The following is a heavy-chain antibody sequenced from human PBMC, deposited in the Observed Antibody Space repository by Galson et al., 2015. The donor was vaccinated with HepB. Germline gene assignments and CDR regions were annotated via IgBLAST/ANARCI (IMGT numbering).Heavy chain of an antibody. CDR3: TTNTAMVDH. Sequence: SLRLSCAASGLTFRRYGVHWVRQAPGKGLDWVGRIKSKTDGGTTDYAAPVKGRFTISRDDSKNTLYLQMNSLKTEDTAVYYCTTNTAMVDHWGQGTLVTVSS. CDR1: GLTFRRYG. D-gene: IGHD5-18*01. CDR2: IKSKTDGGTT. J-gene: IGHJ4*02. V-gene: IGHV3-15*01.